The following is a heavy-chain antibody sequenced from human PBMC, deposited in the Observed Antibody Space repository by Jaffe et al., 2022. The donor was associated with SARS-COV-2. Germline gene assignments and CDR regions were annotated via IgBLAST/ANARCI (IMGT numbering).Heavy chain of an antibody. V-gene: IGHV3-30-3*01. CDR1: GFTFSSYA. CDR2: ISYDGSNK. J-gene: IGHJ6*02. CDR3: ARDLAGIAVAGTHYYYGMDV. D-gene: IGHD6-19*01. Sequence: QVQLVESGGGVVQPGRSLRLSCAASGFTFSSYAMHWVRQAPGKGLEWVAVISYDGSNKYYADSVKGRFTISRDNSKNTLYLQMNSLRAEDTAVYYCARDLAGIAVAGTHYYYGMDVWGQGTTVTVSS.